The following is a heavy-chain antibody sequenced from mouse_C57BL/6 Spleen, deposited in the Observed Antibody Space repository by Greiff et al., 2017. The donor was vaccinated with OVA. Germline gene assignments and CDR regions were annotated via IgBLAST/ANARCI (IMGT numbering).Heavy chain of an antibody. CDR1: GFNIKDYY. D-gene: IGHD3-2*02. CDR3: TTDNSGYGFAY. Sequence: VQLQQSGAELVRPGASVKLSCKASGFNIKDYYMHWVKQRPEQGLEWIGRIDPEDGDTEYAPKFQGKATMTADTSSNTAYLQLSSLTSEDTAVYYCTTDNSGYGFAYWGQGTLVTVSA. CDR2: IDPEDGDT. V-gene: IGHV14-1*01. J-gene: IGHJ3*01.